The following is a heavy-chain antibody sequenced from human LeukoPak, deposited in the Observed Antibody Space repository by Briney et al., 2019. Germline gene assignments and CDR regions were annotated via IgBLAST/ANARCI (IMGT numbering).Heavy chain of an antibody. CDR1: GYSITRGSY. J-gene: IGHJ3*02. CDR2: IYHSGST. CDR3: ARLPPPYGSSQPHDAFDI. D-gene: IGHD6-13*01. V-gene: IGHV4-38-2*02. Sequence: SETLSLTCTVSGYSITRGSYWGWIRQPPGKGLEWIANIYHSGSTYYNPSLKSRVTISVDTSKNQFSLKLSSLTAADTAVYYCARLPPPYGSSQPHDAFDIWGQGTMVTVSS.